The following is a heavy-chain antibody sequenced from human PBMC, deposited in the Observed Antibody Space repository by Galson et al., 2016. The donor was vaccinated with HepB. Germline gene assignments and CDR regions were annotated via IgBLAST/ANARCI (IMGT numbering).Heavy chain of an antibody. D-gene: IGHD1-26*01. Sequence: SETLSLTCTVSGAPISSSSYYWGWIRQSPGKGLEWIGSIHYSGSTYYKPSLKSRVTISLDTSKSQFSLKVESMTAADTAVYYCARDRGGSYPNWFDPWGQGTLVTVSS. J-gene: IGHJ5*02. CDR1: GAPISSSSYY. CDR2: IHYSGST. CDR3: ARDRGGSYPNWFDP. V-gene: IGHV4-39*07.